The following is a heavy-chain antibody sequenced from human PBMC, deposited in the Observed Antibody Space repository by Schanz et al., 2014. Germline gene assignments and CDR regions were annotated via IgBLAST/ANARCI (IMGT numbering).Heavy chain of an antibody. J-gene: IGHJ6*04. CDR2: ISAYSGNT. V-gene: IGHV1-18*01. Sequence: KPGASVKVSCQASGYTFTSYGITWVRQAPGQGLEWMGWISAYSGNTNYAQKFQGRVTMTRDTATSTGYMELSSLRSEDTAVYYCARDRAYYDVWSGYSNSWADGMEAWGEGNSDTFSA. CDR3: ARDRAYYDVWSGYSNSWADGMEA. D-gene: IGHD3-3*01. CDR1: GYTFTSYG.